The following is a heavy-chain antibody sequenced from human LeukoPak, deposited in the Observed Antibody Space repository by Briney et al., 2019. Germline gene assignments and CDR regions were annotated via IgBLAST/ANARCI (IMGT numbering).Heavy chain of an antibody. V-gene: IGHV1-69*05. D-gene: IGHD3-22*01. CDR1: GGTFSSYA. CDR3: AQTYYYDSSGYCPLDY. J-gene: IGHJ4*02. CDR2: IIPIFGTA. Sequence: VASVKVSCKASGGTFSSYAISWVRQAPGQGLEWMGRIIPIFGTANYAQKFQGRVTITTDESTSTAYMELSSLRSEDTAVYYCAQTYYYDSSGYCPLDYWGQGTLVTVSS.